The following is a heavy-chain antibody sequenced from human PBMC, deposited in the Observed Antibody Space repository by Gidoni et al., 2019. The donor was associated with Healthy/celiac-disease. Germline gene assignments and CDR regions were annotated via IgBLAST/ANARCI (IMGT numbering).Heavy chain of an antibody. J-gene: IGHJ4*02. CDR1: GGSFSGYY. CDR3: ARGSRTSLGIAAAGTRPFDY. CDR2: INHSGST. Sequence: QVQLQQWGAGLLKPSETLSPTCAVSGGSFSGYYWSWIRQPPGKGLEWIGEINHSGSTNYNPSLKSRVTISVDTSKNQFSLKLSSVTAADTAVYYCARGSRTSLGIAAAGTRPFDYWGQGTLVTVSS. D-gene: IGHD6-13*01. V-gene: IGHV4-34*01.